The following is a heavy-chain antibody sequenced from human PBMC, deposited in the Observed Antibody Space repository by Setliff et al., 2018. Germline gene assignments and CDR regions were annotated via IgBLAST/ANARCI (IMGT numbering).Heavy chain of an antibody. Sequence: GSLRLSCEASGFAFSSYTINWARQAPGKGLEWVSSITGSGDSVYYADSVMGRFTISRDNAKSSLYLQMNSLRAEDTAVYYCARDLIRGAPNWFDPWGQGTLVTVSS. CDR1: GFAFSSYT. J-gene: IGHJ5*02. CDR3: ARDLIRGAPNWFDP. D-gene: IGHD3-10*01. CDR2: ITGSGDSV. V-gene: IGHV3-21*01.